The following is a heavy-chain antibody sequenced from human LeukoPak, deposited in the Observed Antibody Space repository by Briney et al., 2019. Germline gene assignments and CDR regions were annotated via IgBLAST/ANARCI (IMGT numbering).Heavy chain of an antibody. V-gene: IGHV1-2*02. CDR1: GYTFTDYY. J-gene: IGHJ4*02. Sequence: ASVKVSCKASGYTFTDYYMHWVRQAPGQGLEWMGWINPNSGGTNYAQKFQGRVTMTRDTFISTVYMEMSRLRSDDTAVYNCARESVPAVAARRGLNYWGQGTLVAVSS. CDR2: INPNSGGT. D-gene: IGHD6-6*01. CDR3: ARESVPAVAARRGLNY.